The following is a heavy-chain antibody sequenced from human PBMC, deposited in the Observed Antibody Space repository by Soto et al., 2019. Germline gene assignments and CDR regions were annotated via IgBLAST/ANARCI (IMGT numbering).Heavy chain of an antibody. D-gene: IGHD6-13*01. CDR2: IKQDGSEK. V-gene: IGHV3-7*04. J-gene: IGHJ4*02. CDR3: ARDQAYSSSWYDYFDY. CDR1: GFTFSSYW. Sequence: GSLRLSCAASGFTFSSYWMSWVRQAPGKGLEWVANIKQDGSEKYYVDSVEGRFTISRDNAKNSLYLQMNSLRAEDTAVYYCARDQAYSSSWYDYFDYWGQGTLVTVSS.